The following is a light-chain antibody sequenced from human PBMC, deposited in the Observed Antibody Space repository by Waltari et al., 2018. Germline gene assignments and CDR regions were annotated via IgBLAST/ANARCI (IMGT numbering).Light chain of an antibody. J-gene: IGKJ1*01. CDR3: MQSLQALWT. V-gene: IGKV2-28*01. Sequence: DIVMTQSSLSLPVTPGEPASISCSSSPSLLHRNGNNYLDWYLQKPGQSPQLLFYFGSNRASGVPDRFSASGSGTDFTLKISRVEAEDVGVYYCMQSLQALWTFGQGTKVEIK. CDR2: FGS. CDR1: PSLLHRNGNNY.